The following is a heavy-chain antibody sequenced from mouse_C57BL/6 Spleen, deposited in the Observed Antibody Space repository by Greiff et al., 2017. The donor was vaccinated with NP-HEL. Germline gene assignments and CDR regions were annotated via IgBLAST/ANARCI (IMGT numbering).Heavy chain of an antibody. CDR1: GYAFSSSW. Sequence: VQLQQSGPELVKPGASVKISCKASGYAFSSSWMNWVKQRPGKGLEWIGRIYPGDGDTNYNGKFKGKATLTADKSSSTAYMQLSSLTSEDSAVYFCASTKDYAMDYWGQGTSVTVSS. D-gene: IGHD1-3*01. CDR2: IYPGDGDT. V-gene: IGHV1-82*01. CDR3: ASTKDYAMDY. J-gene: IGHJ4*01.